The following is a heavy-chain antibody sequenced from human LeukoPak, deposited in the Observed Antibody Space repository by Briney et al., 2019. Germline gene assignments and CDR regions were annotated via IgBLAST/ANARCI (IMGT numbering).Heavy chain of an antibody. J-gene: IGHJ6*02. CDR3: ARSPNDFWSGYYLDV. V-gene: IGHV4-30-2*01. D-gene: IGHD3-3*01. Sequence: NPSQTLSLTCAVSGGSISSGDYSWSWIRQPPGKGLEWIGYIYHSGRTFYNPSLKSRVTISVDTSKNQISLEVTSVTAADTAVYYCARSPNDFWSGYYLDVWGQGTTVTVSS. CDR1: GGSISSGDYS. CDR2: IYHSGRT.